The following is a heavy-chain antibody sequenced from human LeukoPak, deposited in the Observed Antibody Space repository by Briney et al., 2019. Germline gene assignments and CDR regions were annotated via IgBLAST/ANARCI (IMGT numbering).Heavy chain of an antibody. CDR1: GFTFSIFS. CDR3: ARGLDQTENY. J-gene: IGHJ4*02. CDR2: ILYDGISK. V-gene: IGHV3-30-3*01. D-gene: IGHD2-2*01. Sequence: PGESLRLSCAASGFTFSIFSMHWVRQSPGKGPEWVAVILYDGISKYYADSVKGRFTVSRDNSKDTLYLQMNSLRVEDSAIYYCARGLDQTENYWGQGAQVTVSS.